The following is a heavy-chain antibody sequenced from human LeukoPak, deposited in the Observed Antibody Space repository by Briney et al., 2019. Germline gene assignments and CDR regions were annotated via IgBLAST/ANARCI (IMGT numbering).Heavy chain of an antibody. V-gene: IGHV3-53*01. J-gene: IGHJ5*02. CDR2: IYSGGGT. D-gene: IGHD6-13*01. CDR1: GFTVSNNF. Sequence: PGGSLRLSCAASGFTVSNNFVTWVRPAPGKGLEWVSIIYSGGGTDYADSVKGRFTISRDNSKNTVYLQMNSLRAEDTAVYHCARKSLGIAAAGTFFGSWGQGTLVTVSS. CDR3: ARKSLGIAAAGTFFGS.